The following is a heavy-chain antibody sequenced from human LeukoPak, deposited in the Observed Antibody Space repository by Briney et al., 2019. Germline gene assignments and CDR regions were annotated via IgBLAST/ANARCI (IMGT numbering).Heavy chain of an antibody. J-gene: IGHJ4*02. V-gene: IGHV3-72*01. CDR3: SRDATGDH. Sequence: GGSLRLSCAVSGFTFSDHYMDWVRQAPGKGLEWVGRSRNRAKSYTTDYAASVKGRFTISRDDSESTLYLQMNSLETEDTAVYYCSRDATGDHWGQGTLVSVSS. CDR2: SRNRAKSYTT. CDR1: GFTFSDHY.